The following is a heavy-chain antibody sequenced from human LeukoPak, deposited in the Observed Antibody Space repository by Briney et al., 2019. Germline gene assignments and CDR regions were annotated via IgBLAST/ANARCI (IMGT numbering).Heavy chain of an antibody. CDR2: ISGTGSTT. D-gene: IGHD6-13*01. V-gene: IGHV3-23*01. CDR1: GFTFSSYA. Sequence: PGGSLRLSCTASGFTFSSYAMSWVPRAPGKGLEWVSSISGTGSTTYYADSVKGRFTISRDNSRNTLYLQMNSLRAEDTAVYSCGKDWFSSSWYFVDYWGQGSLVTVSS. J-gene: IGHJ4*02. CDR3: GKDWFSSSWYFVDY.